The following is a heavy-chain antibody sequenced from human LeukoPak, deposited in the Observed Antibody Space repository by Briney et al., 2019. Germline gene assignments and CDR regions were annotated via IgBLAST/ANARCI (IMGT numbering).Heavy chain of an antibody. CDR2: IYPGDSDT. V-gene: IGHV5-51*01. J-gene: IGHJ5*02. CDR1: GYSFTSYW. CDR3: ARSRTTVAWWFDP. D-gene: IGHD4-23*01. Sequence: GESLKISCKGSGYSFTSYWIGWVRQMPGKGLEWMGIIYPGDSDTRYSPSFQGQVTISADKSISTAYLQWSSLKASDTAMYFRARSRTTVAWWFDPWGQGTLVTVSS.